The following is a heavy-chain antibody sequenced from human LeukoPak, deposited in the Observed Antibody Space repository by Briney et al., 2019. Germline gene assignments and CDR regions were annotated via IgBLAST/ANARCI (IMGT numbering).Heavy chain of an antibody. CDR3: ARSRASYSSSWWEY. V-gene: IGHV1-8*01. Sequence: ASVKVSCKASGYTFTSYDINCVRQATGQGLEWMGWMNPNSGNTGYAQKLQGRVTMTRNTSISTAYMELSSLRSEDTAVYYCARSRASYSSSWWEYWGQGTLVTVSS. CDR1: GYTFTSYD. D-gene: IGHD6-13*01. J-gene: IGHJ4*02. CDR2: MNPNSGNT.